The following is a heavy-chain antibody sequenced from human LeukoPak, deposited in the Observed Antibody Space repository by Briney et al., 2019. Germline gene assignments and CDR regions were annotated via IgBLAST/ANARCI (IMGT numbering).Heavy chain of an antibody. D-gene: IGHD2-21*02. Sequence: GGSLRLSCVASGFTLRSYVMNWVRQTPGKGLEGVSSISGSGDSTFYADSVKGRFSISGDNSKNTLYLQVNGLRTEDTAVYYCAKDRLLNCRGDCYIFDYWGQGTVVTVSS. V-gene: IGHV3-23*01. CDR3: AKDRLLNCRGDCYIFDY. CDR1: GFTLRSYV. CDR2: ISGSGDST. J-gene: IGHJ4*02.